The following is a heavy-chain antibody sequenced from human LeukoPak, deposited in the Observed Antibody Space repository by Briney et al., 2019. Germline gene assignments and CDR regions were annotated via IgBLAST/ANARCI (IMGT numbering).Heavy chain of an antibody. CDR3: ARQSSSWELYFDY. V-gene: IGHV4-34*01. Sequence: SETLSLTCAVYGGSFSGYYWSWIRQPPGKGLEWIGEINHSGSTNYNPSLKSRVTISVDTSKNQFSLKLSSVTAADTAVYYCARQSSSWELYFDYWGQGTLVTVSS. CDR2: INHSGST. CDR1: GGSFSGYY. J-gene: IGHJ4*02. D-gene: IGHD6-13*01.